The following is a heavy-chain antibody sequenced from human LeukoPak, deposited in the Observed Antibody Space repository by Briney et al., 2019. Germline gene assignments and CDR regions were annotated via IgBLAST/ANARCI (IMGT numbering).Heavy chain of an antibody. CDR1: GGSISSYY. Sequence: SETLSLTCTVSGGSISSYYWSWIRQPPGKGLEWIGYIYYSGSTNHNPSLKSRVTISVDTSKNQFSLKPSSVTAADTAVYYCARRPSGVGYCSGGSCYSGYYYGMDVWGQGTTVTVSS. CDR3: ARRPSGVGYCSGGSCYSGYYYGMDV. V-gene: IGHV4-59*01. CDR2: IYYSGST. D-gene: IGHD2-15*01. J-gene: IGHJ6*02.